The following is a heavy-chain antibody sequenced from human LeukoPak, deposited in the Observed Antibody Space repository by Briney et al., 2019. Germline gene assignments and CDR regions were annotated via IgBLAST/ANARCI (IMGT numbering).Heavy chain of an antibody. Sequence: PGGSLRLSCAASGFIFSDHHMDWVRQAPGKGLEWVGRTRNKANSYTIEYAASLKGRFIISRDDSKNSQYLQMNSLKTEDTAVYYCARGYCSGDTCSSLDHWGQGTLVTVSS. CDR2: TRNKANSYTI. J-gene: IGHJ4*02. V-gene: IGHV3-72*01. CDR1: GFIFSDHH. D-gene: IGHD2-15*01. CDR3: ARGYCSGDTCSSLDH.